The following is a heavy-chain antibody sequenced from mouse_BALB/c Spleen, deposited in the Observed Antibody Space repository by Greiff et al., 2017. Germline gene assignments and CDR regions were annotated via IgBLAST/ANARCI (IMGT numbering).Heavy chain of an antibody. CDR1: GYTFTSYY. V-gene: IGHV1S56*01. CDR2: IYPGNVNT. Sequence: VQVVESGPELVKPGASVRISCKASGYTFTSYYIHWVKQRPGQGLEWIGWIYPGNVNTKYNEKFKGKATLTADKSSSTAYMQLSSLTSEDSAVYFCARKGVRRGYYFDYWGQGTTLTVSS. D-gene: IGHD2-14*01. J-gene: IGHJ2*01. CDR3: ARKGVRRGYYFDY.